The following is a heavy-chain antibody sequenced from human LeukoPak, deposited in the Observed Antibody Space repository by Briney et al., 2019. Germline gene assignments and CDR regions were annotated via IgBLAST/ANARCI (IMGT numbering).Heavy chain of an antibody. D-gene: IGHD4-17*01. V-gene: IGHV3-30*02. J-gene: IGHJ4*02. Sequence: GGSLRLSCAASGFSFSSSAMHWVRQAPGKGLDWVAFIHYDGNNKYYADYVKGRFTISRDNSKNAVYLQMNSLRPEDTAVYYCAARRLTVTTEIDYWGQGTLVTVSS. CDR3: AARRLTVTTEIDY. CDR2: IHYDGNNK. CDR1: GFSFSSSA.